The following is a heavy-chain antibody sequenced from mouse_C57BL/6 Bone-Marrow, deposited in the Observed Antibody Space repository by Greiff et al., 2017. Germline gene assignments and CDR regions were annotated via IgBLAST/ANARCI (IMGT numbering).Heavy chain of an antibody. V-gene: IGHV1-52*01. CDR3: APTVVDWYFDV. CDR2: IDPSDSET. CDR1: GYTFTSYW. Sequence: QVQLQQPGAELVRPGSSVKLSCKASGYTFTSYWMHWVKQRPIQGLEWIGNIDPSDSETNYNQKFKDKATLTVDKSSSTAYMQLSSRTSEDSAVYDCAPTVVDWYFDVWDTGTTVTVSS. J-gene: IGHJ1*03. D-gene: IGHD1-1*01.